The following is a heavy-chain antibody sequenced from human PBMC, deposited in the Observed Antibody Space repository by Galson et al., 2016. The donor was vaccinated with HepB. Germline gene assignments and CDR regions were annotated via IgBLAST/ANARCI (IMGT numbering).Heavy chain of an antibody. Sequence: SVKVSCKASGYTFTINGISWVRQAPGEGLEWMGWISAYSGNTIYAQQFQGRVTMTKDTSTSTAYMELRSLRSDDTAVCYCARDREYTFDNWGQGTLVTVSS. CDR2: ISAYSGNT. J-gene: IGHJ4*02. D-gene: IGHD2/OR15-2a*01. V-gene: IGHV1-18*04. CDR3: ARDREYTFDN. CDR1: GYTFTING.